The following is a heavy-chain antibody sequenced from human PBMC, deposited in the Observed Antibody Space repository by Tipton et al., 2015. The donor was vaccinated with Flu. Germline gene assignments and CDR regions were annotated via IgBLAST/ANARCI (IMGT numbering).Heavy chain of an antibody. CDR2: INYSGIT. Sequence: LRRSCTVSGGSLNYYYWTWIRQPPGKVLEWIGEINYSGITNYNPPLKSRVTLSVATSKNQFSLKLSSVTAAETAAYYCQFKWGTSDIWGQGTMVTDSS. CDR3: QFKWGTSDI. D-gene: IGHD3-16*01. J-gene: IGHJ3*02. CDR1: GGSLNYYY. V-gene: IGHV4-34*01.